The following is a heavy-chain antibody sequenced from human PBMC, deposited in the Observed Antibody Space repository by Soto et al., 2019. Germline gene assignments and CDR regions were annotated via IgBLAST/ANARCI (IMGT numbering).Heavy chain of an antibody. J-gene: IGHJ4*02. Sequence: GGSLRLSCAASGFPFTNYWMNWVRQTPGKGLMRVSRISPDGSDVGYADSVEGRFTVSRDNAKNTLYLQMHSLRAEDTAMYYCACWGHIVPVAPSDFDRWGQGTLVTVSS. D-gene: IGHD2-8*02. CDR3: ACWGHIVPVAPSDFDR. CDR2: ISPDGSDV. V-gene: IGHV3-74*01. CDR1: GFPFTNYW.